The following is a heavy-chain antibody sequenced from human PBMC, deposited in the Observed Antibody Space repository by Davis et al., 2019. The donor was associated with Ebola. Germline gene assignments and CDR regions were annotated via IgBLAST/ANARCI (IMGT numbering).Heavy chain of an antibody. J-gene: IGHJ4*02. Sequence: AASVKVSCKASGYTFTDFDIHWVRQAPGQGLEWMGWINAGNGNMRYSQKFQGRVTITRDTSASTVYMELSSLRSEDTAVYYCASREVASGPVDYWGQGTLVSVSS. CDR2: INAGNGNM. D-gene: IGHD2-15*01. CDR3: ASREVASGPVDY. V-gene: IGHV1-3*01. CDR1: GYTFTDFD.